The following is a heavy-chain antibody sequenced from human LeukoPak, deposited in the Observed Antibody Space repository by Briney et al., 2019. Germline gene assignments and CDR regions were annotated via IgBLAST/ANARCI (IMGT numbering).Heavy chain of an antibody. CDR1: GYTFTIYY. Sequence: GASVKVSCKASGYTFTIYYIHWVRQAPGQGLEWMGLINPSGGSTNYAQKFQGRVTMTRDTSTSTVYMELSSLRSEDTAVYYCAREAPDQNWFDPWGQGTLVTVSS. J-gene: IGHJ5*02. CDR2: INPSGGST. D-gene: IGHD1-14*01. V-gene: IGHV1-46*01. CDR3: AREAPDQNWFDP.